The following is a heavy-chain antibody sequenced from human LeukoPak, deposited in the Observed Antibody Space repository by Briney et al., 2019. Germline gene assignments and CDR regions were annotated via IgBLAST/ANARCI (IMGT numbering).Heavy chain of an antibody. D-gene: IGHD2-2*01. CDR3: AKDLVDCSSTSCYQPTKAENYYYYYGMDV. CDR1: GGSISSYY. J-gene: IGHJ6*02. Sequence: SETLSLTCTVSGGSISSYYWSWIRQPPGKGLERIGYIYYSGSTNYYPSLKSRVTISVDTSKNQFSLKLSSVTAADTAVYYCAKDLVDCSSTSCYQPTKAENYYYYYGMDVWGQGTTVTVSS. V-gene: IGHV4-59*01. CDR2: IYYSGST.